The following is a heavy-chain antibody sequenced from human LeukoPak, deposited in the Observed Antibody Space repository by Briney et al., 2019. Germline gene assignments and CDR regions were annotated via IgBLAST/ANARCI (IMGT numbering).Heavy chain of an antibody. J-gene: IGHJ4*02. CDR1: GYTFTGYY. D-gene: IGHD6-19*01. Sequence: ASVKVSCKASGYTFTGYYMHWVRQAPGQGLEWMGWINPNSGGTNYAQKFQGRVTMTRDTSISTAYTELSRLRSDDTAVYYCARDRGSGWYIDYWGQGTLVTVSS. CDR3: ARDRGSGWYIDY. V-gene: IGHV1-2*02. CDR2: INPNSGGT.